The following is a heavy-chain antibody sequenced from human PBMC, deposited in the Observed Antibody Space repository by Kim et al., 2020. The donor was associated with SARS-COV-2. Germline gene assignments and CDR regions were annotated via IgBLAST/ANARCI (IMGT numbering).Heavy chain of an antibody. Sequence: SETLSLTCTVSGGSISSGGYYWSWIRQHPGKGLEWIGCIFYTGSTYYNLSLKSRISISRDTSKNQFSLKLSSVTAADTAVYYCAGKEGFFDLWGRGTLVTVSS. CDR1: GGSISSGGYY. CDR2: IFYTGST. J-gene: IGHJ2*01. CDR3: AGKEGFFDL. V-gene: IGHV4-31*03.